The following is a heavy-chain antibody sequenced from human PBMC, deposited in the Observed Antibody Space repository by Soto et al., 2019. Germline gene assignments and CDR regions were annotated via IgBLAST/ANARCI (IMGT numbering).Heavy chain of an antibody. CDR3: ARDSGSYSGYYYYGMDV. CDR1: GYRFTRFY. CDR2: ISAYNGNT. J-gene: IGHJ6*02. Sequence: GVSAEVFSEACGYRFTRFYRWSVRHAPGQGLEWMGWISAYNGNTNYAQKLQGRVTMTTDTSTSTAYMELRSLRSDDTAVYYCARDSGSYSGYYYYGMDVWGQGTTVTVSS. D-gene: IGHD1-26*01. V-gene: IGHV1-18*01.